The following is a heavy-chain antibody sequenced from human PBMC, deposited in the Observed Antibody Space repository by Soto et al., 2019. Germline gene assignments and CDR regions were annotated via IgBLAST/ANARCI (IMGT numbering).Heavy chain of an antibody. D-gene: IGHD3-22*01. CDR3: ASSTMIVVITA. Sequence: EVQLLESGGGLVQPGGSLRLSFAASGFTFSNYAMNWVRQAPGKGLEWVSIISGSNNRTYYADSVKGRFTISRDNSQNTLYLQMNSLRADDTAIYYCASSTMIVVITAWGQGTLVTVSS. V-gene: IGHV3-23*01. CDR2: ISGSNNRT. J-gene: IGHJ5*02. CDR1: GFTFSNYA.